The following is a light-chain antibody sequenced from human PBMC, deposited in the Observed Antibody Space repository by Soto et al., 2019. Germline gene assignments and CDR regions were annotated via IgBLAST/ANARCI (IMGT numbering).Light chain of an antibody. CDR1: QSVSSN. J-gene: IGKJ5*01. Sequence: EIVLTQSTGTLSLSPGERATLSCRASQSVSSNLAWYQQKPGQAPRLLIYGASTRATGIPARFSGSGSGTDFTLTISRLEPEDFAVYYCQQYGSSRITFGQGTRLEIK. CDR3: QQYGSSRIT. V-gene: IGKV3-20*01. CDR2: GAS.